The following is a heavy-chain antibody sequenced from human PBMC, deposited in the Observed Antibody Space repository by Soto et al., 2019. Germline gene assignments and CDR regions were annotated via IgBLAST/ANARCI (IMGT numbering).Heavy chain of an antibody. V-gene: IGHV3-23*01. Sequence: PGGSLRLSCAASGFTFSSYAITWVRQAPGKGLEWVSGISDSGTSTYYADSVKGRFTISRDNSKNSLYLQMNSLRADDTAVYYCAKEQGLQIVRSEVNGVDVWGQGTTVTASS. D-gene: IGHD6-6*01. CDR3: AKEQGLQIVRSEVNGVDV. J-gene: IGHJ6*02. CDR2: ISDSGTST. CDR1: GFTFSSYA.